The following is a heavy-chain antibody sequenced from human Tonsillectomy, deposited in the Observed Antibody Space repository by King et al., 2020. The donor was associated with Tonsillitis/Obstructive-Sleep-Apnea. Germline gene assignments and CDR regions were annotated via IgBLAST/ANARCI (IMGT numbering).Heavy chain of an antibody. J-gene: IGHJ4*02. V-gene: IGHV3-53*01. CDR1: GFTFSSNY. D-gene: IGHD2-2*01. Sequence: QLVQSGGGLIQPGGSLRLSCAASGFTFSSNYMSWVRQAPGKGLEWVSVIYSGGSTYYADSVKGRFTISRDNSKNTLYLQMNSLRAEDTAVYYCARQRGYCSSTSCYGFGYWGQGTLVTVSS. CDR2: IYSGGST. CDR3: ARQRGYCSSTSCYGFGY.